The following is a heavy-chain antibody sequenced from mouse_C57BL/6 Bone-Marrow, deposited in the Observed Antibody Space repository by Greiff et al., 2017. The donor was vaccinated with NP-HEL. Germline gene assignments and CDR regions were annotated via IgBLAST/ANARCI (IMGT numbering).Heavy chain of an antibody. J-gene: IGHJ4*01. CDR2: IDPSDSYT. CDR1: GYTFTSYW. D-gene: IGHD4-1*01. Sequence: QVQLQQPGAELVMPGASVKLSCKASGYTFTSYWMHWVKQRPGQGLEWIGEIDPSDSYTNYNQKFKGKSTLTVDKSSSTAYMQLSSLTSEDSAVYYCAIERTGKGYAMDYWGQGTSVTVSS. CDR3: AIERTGKGYAMDY. V-gene: IGHV1-69*01.